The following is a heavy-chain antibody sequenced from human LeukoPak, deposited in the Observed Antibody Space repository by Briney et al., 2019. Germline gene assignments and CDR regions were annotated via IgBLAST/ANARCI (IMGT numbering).Heavy chain of an antibody. CDR1: GGSFSGYY. CDR3: ARGGYSGYEYFDY. J-gene: IGHJ4*02. D-gene: IGHD5-12*01. V-gene: IGHV4-34*01. Sequence: PSETLSLTCAVYGGSFSGYYWSWIRQPPGKGLEWIGEINHSGSTNYNPSLKSRVTISVGTSKNQFSLKLSSVTAADTAVYYCARGGYSGYEYFDYWGQGTLVTVSS. CDR2: INHSGST.